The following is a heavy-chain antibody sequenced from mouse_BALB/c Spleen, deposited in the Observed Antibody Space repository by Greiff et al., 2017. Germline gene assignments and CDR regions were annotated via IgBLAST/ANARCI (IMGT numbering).Heavy chain of an antibody. D-gene: IGHD1-1*01. V-gene: IGHV2-5-1*01. Sequence: VKLVESGPSLVQPSQSLSITCTVSGFSLTSYGVHWVRQSPGKGLEWLGVIWRGGSTDYNAAFMSRLSITKDNSKSQVFFKMNSLQADDTAIYYCAKNYYGSSYDWYFDVWGAETTVTVSS. J-gene: IGHJ1*01. CDR1: GFSLTSYG. CDR2: IWRGGST. CDR3: AKNYYGSSYDWYFDV.